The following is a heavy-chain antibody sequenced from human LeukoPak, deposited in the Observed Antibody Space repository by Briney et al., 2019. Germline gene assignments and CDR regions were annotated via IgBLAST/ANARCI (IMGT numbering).Heavy chain of an antibody. CDR3: ASLDYYDRESYFDY. D-gene: IGHD3-22*01. J-gene: IGHJ4*02. CDR1: GGSFSVYY. V-gene: IGHV4-34*01. CDR2: INHSGST. Sequence: SETLSLTCAVYGGSFSVYYWSWIRQPPGKGLEWIGEINHSGSTNYNPSLKSRVTISVDTSKNQFSLKLSSVTAADTAVYYCASLDYYDRESYFDYWGQGTLVTVSS.